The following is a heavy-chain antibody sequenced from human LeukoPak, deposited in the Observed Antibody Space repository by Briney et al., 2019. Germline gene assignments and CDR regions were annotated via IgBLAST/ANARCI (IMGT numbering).Heavy chain of an antibody. D-gene: IGHD4-11*01. J-gene: IGHJ6*03. V-gene: IGHV4-4*02. CDR3: ARDSSNYYYMDV. Sequence: SETLSLTCAVSGGSISSSNWWSWVRQPPGKGLEWIGEIYHSGSTNYDPSLKSRVTTSVDKSKNQFSLKLSSVTAADTAVYYCARDSSNYYYMDVWGKGTTVTVSS. CDR1: GGSISSSNW. CDR2: IYHSGST.